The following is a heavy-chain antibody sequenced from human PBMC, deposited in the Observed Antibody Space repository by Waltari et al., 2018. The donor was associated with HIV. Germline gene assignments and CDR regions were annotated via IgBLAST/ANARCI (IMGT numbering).Heavy chain of an antibody. V-gene: IGHV4-34*01. Sequence: QMQLQQWGAGLLKPSETLSLTCVGSGGPFSAYYWTWIRQSPGTGLEWIGEVDHSGASNYNPSRKSRVTMSIDTSQTQFSLYLTSVTAADSGVYYCAGGLGRAHQRLLYYSAMDVWGKGTTVIVS. CDR1: GGPFSAYY. CDR3: AGGLGRAHQRLLYYSAMDV. J-gene: IGHJ6*03. CDR2: VDHSGAS. D-gene: IGHD3-10*01.